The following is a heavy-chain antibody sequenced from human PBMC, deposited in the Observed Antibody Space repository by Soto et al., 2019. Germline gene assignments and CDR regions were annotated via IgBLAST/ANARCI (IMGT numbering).Heavy chain of an antibody. D-gene: IGHD3-22*01. CDR1: GGTFRSNG. Sequence: QVQLVQSGAEVKKPGSSVKVSCKASGGTFRSNGISWVRQAPGQGLEWLGGIIPIVHTASYAQTFRGRVTITADESTTTAYIELSSLSSEETAVYYCAMITMIHSFDPWGQGTLVTVSS. CDR3: AMITMIHSFDP. V-gene: IGHV1-69*01. CDR2: IIPIVHTA. J-gene: IGHJ5*02.